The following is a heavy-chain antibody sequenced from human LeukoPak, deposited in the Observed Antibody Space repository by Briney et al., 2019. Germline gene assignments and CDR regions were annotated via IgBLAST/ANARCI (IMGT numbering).Heavy chain of an antibody. CDR3: ARIETSHYDFWSGSYY. D-gene: IGHD3-3*01. V-gene: IGHV1-8*01. CDR1: GYTFTSYD. J-gene: IGHJ4*02. Sequence: ASVKVSCKASGYTFTSYDINWVRQATGQGLEWMGWMNPNSGNTGYAQKFQGRVTMTRNTSISTAYMELSSLRPEDTAVYYCARIETSHYDFWSGSYYWGQGTLVTVSS. CDR2: MNPNSGNT.